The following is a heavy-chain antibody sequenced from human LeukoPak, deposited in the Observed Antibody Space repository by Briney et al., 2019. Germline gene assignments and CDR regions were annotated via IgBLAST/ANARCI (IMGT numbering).Heavy chain of an antibody. J-gene: IGHJ4*02. CDR3: ARAVDFWSGQTFDY. V-gene: IGHV4-39*01. CDR2: IYYSGST. Sequence: PSETLSLTCTVSGGSISSSSYYWGWIRQPPGKGLEWIGSIYYSGSTYYNPSLKSRVTISVDTSKNQFSLKLSSVTAADTAVYYCARAVDFWSGQTFDYWGQGTLVTVSS. CDR1: GGSISSSSYY. D-gene: IGHD3-3*01.